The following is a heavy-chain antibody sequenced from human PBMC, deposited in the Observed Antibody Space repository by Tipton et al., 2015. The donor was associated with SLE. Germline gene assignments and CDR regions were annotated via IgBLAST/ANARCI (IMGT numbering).Heavy chain of an antibody. V-gene: IGHV3-23*01. CDR3: AKRASLLWFGESQYYFDY. D-gene: IGHD3-10*01. Sequence: GSLRLSCAASGFTFSDYYMSWIRQAPGKGLEWVSAISGSGGSTYYADSVKGRFTISRDNSKNTLYLQMNSLRAEDTAVYYCAKRASLLWFGESQYYFDYWGQGTLVTVSS. CDR2: ISGSGGST. CDR1: GFTFSDYY. J-gene: IGHJ4*02.